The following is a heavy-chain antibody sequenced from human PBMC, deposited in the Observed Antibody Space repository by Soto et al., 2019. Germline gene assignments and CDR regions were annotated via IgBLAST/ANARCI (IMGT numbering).Heavy chain of an antibody. CDR1: GGSISSGGYY. V-gene: IGHV4-31*03. D-gene: IGHD4-17*01. CDR3: AREPATVTPELNWFDP. CDR2: IYYSGST. Sequence: SETLSLTCTVSGGSISSGGYYWSWIRQHPGKGLEWIGCIYYSGSTYYNPSLKSRVTISVDTSKNQFSLKLSSVTAADTAVYYCAREPATVTPELNWFDPWGQGTLVTVSS. J-gene: IGHJ5*02.